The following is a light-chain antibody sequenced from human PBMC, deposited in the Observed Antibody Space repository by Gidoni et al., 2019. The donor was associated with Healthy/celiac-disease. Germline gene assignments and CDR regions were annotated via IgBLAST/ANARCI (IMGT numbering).Light chain of an antibody. CDR1: QSVLYSSNNKNY. J-gene: IGKJ2*01. CDR3: QQYYSTPPYT. Sequence: DIVMTQSPDSLAVSLGERATTNCKSSQSVLYSSNNKNYLAWYQQNPGQPPKLLIYWASTRESGVPDRFSVSGSGTDFTLTISSLQAEDVAVYYCQQYYSTPPYTFGQGTKLEIK. CDR2: WAS. V-gene: IGKV4-1*01.